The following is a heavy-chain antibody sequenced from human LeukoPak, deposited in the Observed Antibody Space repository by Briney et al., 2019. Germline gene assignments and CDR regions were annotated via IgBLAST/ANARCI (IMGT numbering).Heavy chain of an antibody. CDR3: ARIIVVVPAAIEGFDY. CDR1: GGSISSGDYY. J-gene: IGHJ4*02. CDR2: IYYSGST. D-gene: IGHD2-2*02. Sequence: SQTLSLTCTVSGGSISSGDYYWSWLRQPPGKGLEWIGYIYYSGSTYYNPSLKSRVTISVDTSKTQFSLKLSSVTAADTAVYYCARIIVVVPAAIEGFDYWGQGTLVTVSS. V-gene: IGHV4-30-4*08.